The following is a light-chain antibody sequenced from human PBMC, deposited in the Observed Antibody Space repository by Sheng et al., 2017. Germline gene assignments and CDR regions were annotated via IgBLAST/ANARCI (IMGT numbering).Light chain of an antibody. Sequence: EIVLTQSPGTLSLSPGERATLSCRASESVSRNYLAWYQQKPGQAPRLLIYGASTRATGIPDRFSGSGSGTDFTLTLSRLEPEDFAVYYCQQYSSSPFTFGGGTKVE. V-gene: IGKV3-20*01. CDR2: GAS. J-gene: IGKJ4*01. CDR3: QQYSSSPFT. CDR1: ESVSRNY.